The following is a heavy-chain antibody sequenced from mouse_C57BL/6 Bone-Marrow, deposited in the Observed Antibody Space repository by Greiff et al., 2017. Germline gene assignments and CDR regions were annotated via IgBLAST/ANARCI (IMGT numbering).Heavy chain of an antibody. CDR3: TREEDYGAWFAY. CDR1: GFTFSSYA. V-gene: IGHV5-9-1*02. D-gene: IGHD2-4*01. CDR2: ISSGGDYI. J-gene: IGHJ3*01. Sequence: EVKLVESGEGLVKPGGSLKLSCAASGFTFSSYAMSWVRQTPEKRLEWVAYISSGGDYIYYADTVKGRFTISRDNARNTLYLQMSSLKSEDTAMYYCTREEDYGAWFAYWGQGTLVTVSA.